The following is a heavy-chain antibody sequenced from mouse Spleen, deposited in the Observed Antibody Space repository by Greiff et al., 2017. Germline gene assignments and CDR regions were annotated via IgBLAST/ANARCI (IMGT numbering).Heavy chain of an antibody. CDR2: ISSGSSTI. CDR3: ARALYYYGSSYDYAMDY. V-gene: IGHV5-17*01. D-gene: IGHD1-1*01. Sequence: EVQLVESGGGLVKPGGSLKLSCAASGFTFSDYGMHWVRQAPEKGLEWVAYISSGSSTIYYADTVKGRFTISRDNAKNTLFLQMTSLRSEDTAMYYCARALYYYGSSYDYAMDYWGQGTSVTVSS. CDR1: GFTFSDYG. J-gene: IGHJ4*01.